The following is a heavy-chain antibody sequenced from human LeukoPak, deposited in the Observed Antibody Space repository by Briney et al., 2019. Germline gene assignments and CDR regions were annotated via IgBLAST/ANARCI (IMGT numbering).Heavy chain of an antibody. V-gene: IGHV3-33*01. CDR2: IWYDGSNK. Sequence: GRSLRLSCAASGFTFSSYGMHWVRQAPGKGLEGVAVIWYDGSNKYYADSVKGRFTISRDNSKNTLYLQMNSLRAEDTAVYYCASSAWVCSGGSCSLDYWGQGTLVTVSS. D-gene: IGHD2-15*01. J-gene: IGHJ4*02. CDR3: ASSAWVCSGGSCSLDY. CDR1: GFTFSSYG.